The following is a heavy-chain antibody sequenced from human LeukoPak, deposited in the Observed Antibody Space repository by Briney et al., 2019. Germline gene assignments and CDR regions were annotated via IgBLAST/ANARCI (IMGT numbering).Heavy chain of an antibody. CDR3: ARVHYFDSSGYYSSTYYYYMDV. CDR1: GGSISNYY. CDR2: ISYSGST. Sequence: KPSETLSLTCTVSGGSISNYYWTWIRQPPGKGLEWIGYISYSGSTKDNPSLKSRVTISIDTSKNQFSLKPSSVTAADTAVYYCARVHYFDSSGYYSSTYYYYMDVWGKGTTVTVSS. D-gene: IGHD3-22*01. J-gene: IGHJ6*03. V-gene: IGHV4-59*01.